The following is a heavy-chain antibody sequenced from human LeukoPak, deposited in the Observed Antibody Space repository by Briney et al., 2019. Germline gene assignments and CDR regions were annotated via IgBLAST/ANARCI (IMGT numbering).Heavy chain of an antibody. Sequence: GASVKVSCKASGYTFTSYYMHWVRQAPGQGLEWMGIINPSGGSTSYAQKFQGRVTMTRGTSTSTVYMELSSLRSEDTAVYYCARTSITIFGVVPRPEGYGMDVWGQGTTVTVSS. CDR2: INPSGGST. CDR3: ARTSITIFGVVPRPEGYGMDV. CDR1: GYTFTSYY. J-gene: IGHJ6*02. D-gene: IGHD3-3*01. V-gene: IGHV1-46*01.